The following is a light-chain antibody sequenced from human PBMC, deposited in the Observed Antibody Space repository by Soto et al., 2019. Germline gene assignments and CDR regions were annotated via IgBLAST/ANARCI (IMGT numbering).Light chain of an antibody. Sequence: QSALTPPPSASGSPGPSVTISCTGTSSDVGGYNYVSWYQQHPGKAPILLIYEVSKRPSGVPDRCSGSKSGNTASLTISGLQAEDEADYYCGSYAGSPFIVFGTGTKLTVL. CDR1: SSDVGGYNY. CDR3: GSYAGSPFIV. CDR2: EVS. V-gene: IGLV2-8*01. J-gene: IGLJ1*01.